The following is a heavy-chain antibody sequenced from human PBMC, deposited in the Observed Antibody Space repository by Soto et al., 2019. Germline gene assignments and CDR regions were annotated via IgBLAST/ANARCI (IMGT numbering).Heavy chain of an antibody. CDR3: AREGSYSAYNFAHGIQLWSFDF. V-gene: IGHV4-4*07. D-gene: IGHD5-12*01. CDR2: IFSSGST. Sequence: SDTLSLTFTVSGGSINTFYWSWVRQPAGKGLEWIGRIFSSGSTSFNPSLESRVAMSVDTSKNHFSLNLSSVTAADMAVYYCAREGSYSAYNFAHGIQLWSFDFWGQGALVPVSS. CDR1: GGSINTFY. J-gene: IGHJ4*02.